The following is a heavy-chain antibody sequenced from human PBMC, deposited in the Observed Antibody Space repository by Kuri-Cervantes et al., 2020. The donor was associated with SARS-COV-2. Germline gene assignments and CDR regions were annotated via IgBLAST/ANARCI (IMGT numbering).Heavy chain of an antibody. J-gene: IGHJ4*02. V-gene: IGHV3-23*01. D-gene: IGHD3-16*01. CDR2: ISVPGGDT. Sequence: GESLKISCAASTFTFNNYALIWVRQAPGKGLEWVSSISVPGGDTNYADSVKGRFTISRDNSKDTLYLQMNSLRVEDTAVYYCATVYTMGVSLDWGQGTLVTVSS. CDR3: ATVYTMGVSLD. CDR1: TFTFNNYA.